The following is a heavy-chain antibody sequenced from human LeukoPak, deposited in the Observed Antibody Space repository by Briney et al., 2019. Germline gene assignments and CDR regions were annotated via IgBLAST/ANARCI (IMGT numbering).Heavy chain of an antibody. V-gene: IGHV3-15*01. Sequence: GGSLRLSCAAYGFTFSNAWITWVRQTPGKGQEWVGRIKSKTDGGTTDYAAPVKGRFTISRDNSKNTQHLQMNSLKTEDTAVYYCTTGGQDYFDYWGQGTLVTVSS. J-gene: IGHJ4*02. CDR3: TTGGQDYFDY. CDR2: IKSKTDGGTT. CDR1: GFTFSNAW.